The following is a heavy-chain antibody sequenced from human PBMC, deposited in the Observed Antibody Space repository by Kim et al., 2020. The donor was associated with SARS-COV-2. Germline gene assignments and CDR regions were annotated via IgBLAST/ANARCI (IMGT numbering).Heavy chain of an antibody. Sequence: ASVKVSCKASGYTFTSYYMHWVRQAPGQGLEWMGIINPSGGSTSYAQKFQGRVTMTRDTSTSTVYMELSSLRSEDTAVYYCARDPNDHGSGSYQALYYYYGMDVWGQGTTVTVSS. V-gene: IGHV1-46*01. CDR3: ARDPNDHGSGSYQALYYYYGMDV. J-gene: IGHJ6*02. CDR1: GYTFTSYY. CDR2: INPSGGST. D-gene: IGHD3-10*01.